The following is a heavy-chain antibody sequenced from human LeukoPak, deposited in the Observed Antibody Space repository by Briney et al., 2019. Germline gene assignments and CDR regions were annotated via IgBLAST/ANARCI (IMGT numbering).Heavy chain of an antibody. V-gene: IGHV3-21*01. Sequence: GGSLRLSCAASGFTFSSYSMNWVRQAPGKGLEWVSSISSSSSYIYYADSVKGRFTISRDNAKNSLYLQMDSLRAEDTAVYYCAREKDYDILTRYVDYWGQGTLVTVSS. CDR2: ISSSSSYI. CDR1: GFTFSSYS. D-gene: IGHD3-9*01. CDR3: AREKDYDILTRYVDY. J-gene: IGHJ4*02.